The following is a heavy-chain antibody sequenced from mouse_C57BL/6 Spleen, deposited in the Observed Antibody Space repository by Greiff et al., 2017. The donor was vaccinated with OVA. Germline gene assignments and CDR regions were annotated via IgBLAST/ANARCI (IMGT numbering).Heavy chain of an antibody. CDR3: AKNSPYDYDEAWFAY. J-gene: IGHJ3*01. V-gene: IGHV2-5*01. Sequence: VQLVESGPGLVQPSQSLSITCTVSGFSLTSYGVHWVRQSPGKGLEWLGVIWRGGSTDYNAAFMSRLSITKDNSKSQVFFKMNSLQADDTAIYYCAKNSPYDYDEAWFAYWGQGTLVTVSA. CDR2: IWRGGST. D-gene: IGHD2-4*01. CDR1: GFSLTSYG.